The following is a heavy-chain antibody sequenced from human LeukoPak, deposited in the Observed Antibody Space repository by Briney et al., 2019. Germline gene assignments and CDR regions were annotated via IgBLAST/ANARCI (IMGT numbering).Heavy chain of an antibody. CDR2: IKPDGIDK. CDR1: GFTFRSHW. V-gene: IGHV3-7*01. CDR3: ATISAQTFDI. D-gene: IGHD5-24*01. Sequence: GGALRLSCVGSGFTFRSHWVNWVRQSPRKGLEWVANIKPDGIDKYYVDSARGRFTVSRDNAKNSAFLQMNSLRAEDTAIYYCATISAQTFDIWGQGTLVSVSS. J-gene: IGHJ3*02.